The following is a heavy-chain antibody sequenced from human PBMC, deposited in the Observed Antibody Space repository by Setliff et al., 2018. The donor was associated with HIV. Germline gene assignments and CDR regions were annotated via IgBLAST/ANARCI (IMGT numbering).Heavy chain of an antibody. CDR2: MNPNSGNT. Sequence: ASVKVSCKASGYTFTSYDINWVRQATGQGLEWMGWMNPNSGNTGYAQKFQGRVTMTRNTSISTAYMELSSLRSEDTAVYYCARGGYSSGYYNYYYYMDVWGKGTTVTVSS. CDR1: GYTFTSYD. CDR3: ARGGYSSGYYNYYYYMDV. J-gene: IGHJ6*03. D-gene: IGHD3-22*01. V-gene: IGHV1-8*01.